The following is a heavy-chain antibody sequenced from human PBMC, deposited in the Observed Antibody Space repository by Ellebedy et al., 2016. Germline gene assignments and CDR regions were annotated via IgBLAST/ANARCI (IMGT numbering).Heavy chain of an antibody. Sequence: GGSLRLXXAASGFTFSSYSMNWVRQAPGKGLEWVSYISSSSSTIYYADSVKGRFTISRDNAKNSLYLQMNSLRAEDTAVYYCARVVLECSDYWGQGTLVTVSS. CDR3: ARVVLECSDY. V-gene: IGHV3-48*04. J-gene: IGHJ4*02. CDR2: ISSSSSTI. CDR1: GFTFSSYS. D-gene: IGHD3-10*02.